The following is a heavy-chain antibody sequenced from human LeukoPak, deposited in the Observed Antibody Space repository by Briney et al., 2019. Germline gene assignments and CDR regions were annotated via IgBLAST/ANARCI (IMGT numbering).Heavy chain of an antibody. V-gene: IGHV3-30*19. CDR3: ARDQILNGGFDY. J-gene: IGHJ4*02. CDR2: ISYDGSNK. Sequence: PGGSLRLSCAASGFTFSSYGIHWVRQAPGKGLEWVAVISYDGSNKYYADSVKGRFTISRDNSKNTLYLQMNSLRAEDTAVYYCARDQILNGGFDYWGQGTLVTVSS. CDR1: GFTFSSYG.